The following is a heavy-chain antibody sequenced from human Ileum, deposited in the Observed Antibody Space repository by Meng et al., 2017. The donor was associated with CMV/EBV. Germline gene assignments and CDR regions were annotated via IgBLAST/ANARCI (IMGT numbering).Heavy chain of an antibody. J-gene: IGHJ4*02. CDR3: ARDSYSGSGSYHYYFDY. D-gene: IGHD3-10*01. Sequence: GESLKISCAASGFSFSSYPMHWVRQTPSKGLEWVAIISYDGTIKNYADSVQGRFTISRDNAKNSLDLQMNSLRAEDTAVYYCARDSYSGSGSYHYYFDYWGQGTLVTVSS. CDR1: GFSFSSYP. CDR2: ISYDGTIK. V-gene: IGHV3-30-3*01.